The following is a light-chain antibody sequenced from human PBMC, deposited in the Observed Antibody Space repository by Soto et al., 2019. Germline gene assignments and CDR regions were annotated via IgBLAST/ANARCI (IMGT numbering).Light chain of an antibody. CDR3: QQSYSTPT. V-gene: IGKV1-39*01. Sequence: DIQMTQSPSSLSASVGDRVTITCRASQSISSYLNWYQQKPGKAPKLLIYAASSLQSGVPSRFSGSGSGTDFTLTISSLQPEDLETYYCQQSYSTPTFGQGTKV. J-gene: IGKJ1*01. CDR1: QSISSY. CDR2: AAS.